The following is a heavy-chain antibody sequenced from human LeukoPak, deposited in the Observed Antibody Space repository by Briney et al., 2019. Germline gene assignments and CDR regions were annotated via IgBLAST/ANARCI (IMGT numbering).Heavy chain of an antibody. J-gene: IGHJ4*02. CDR2: INPNSGGT. CDR3: ARGYYDFWSGSDPNFDY. Sequence: ASVKVSCKASGYTFTGYYMYWVRQAPGQGLEWMGWINPNSGGTDYAQKFQGRVTMTRDTSISTAYMELSRLRSDDTAVYYCARGYYDFWSGSDPNFDYWGQGTLVTVSS. CDR1: GYTFTGYY. V-gene: IGHV1-2*02. D-gene: IGHD3-3*01.